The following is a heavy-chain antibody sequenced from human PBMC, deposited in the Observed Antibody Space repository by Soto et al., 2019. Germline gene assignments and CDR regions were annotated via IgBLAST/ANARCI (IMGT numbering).Heavy chain of an antibody. CDR2: ISHSGDT. CDR3: ARSLYMTTVTTGWLDP. V-gene: IGHV4-39*07. D-gene: IGHD4-17*01. J-gene: IGHJ5*02. CDR1: GDCIRSPDFY. Sequence: SETLSLTCTVSGDCIRSPDFYWGWIRRPPGQGLEWIGTISHSGDTFYNPPLKSRLTMSLDTSKNQLSLKLSSVTAADTAVYYCARSLYMTTVTTGWLDPWGQGTLVTVSS.